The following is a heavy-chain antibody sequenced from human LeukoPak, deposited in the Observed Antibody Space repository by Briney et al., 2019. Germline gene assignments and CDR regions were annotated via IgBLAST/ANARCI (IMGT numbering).Heavy chain of an antibody. J-gene: IGHJ4*02. Sequence: GGSLRLSCAASGFTFSNYGMHWIRQAPGKGLVWVSRIHSDGIGTSYADSVRGRFTISRDNAKNTLYLQMNSLRVEDTAVYYCARDQGSFDYWGQGTLVTVSS. CDR2: IHSDGIGT. CDR3: ARDQGSFDY. V-gene: IGHV3-74*01. CDR1: GFTFSNYG.